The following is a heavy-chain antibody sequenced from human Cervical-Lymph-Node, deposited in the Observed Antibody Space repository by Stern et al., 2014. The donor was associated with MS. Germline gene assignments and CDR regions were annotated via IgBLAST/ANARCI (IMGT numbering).Heavy chain of an antibody. CDR2: IFPGGSDI. J-gene: IGHJ4*02. Sequence: EVQLLESGPEVKRPGESLKISCQASGYTFTSYWIGWVRQMPGKGLEWIAIIFPGGSDIRYSPSFQGQVTISADKSSSAAYWQWNNRKASDTAIYYCARQRYFDYWGQGTLVTVSS. CDR3: ARQRYFDY. CDR1: GYTFTSYW. V-gene: IGHV5-51*01.